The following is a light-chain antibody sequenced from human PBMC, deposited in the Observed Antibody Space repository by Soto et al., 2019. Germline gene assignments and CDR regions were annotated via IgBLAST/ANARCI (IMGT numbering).Light chain of an antibody. CDR3: QQYYSTPYT. J-gene: IGKJ2*01. CDR2: WAS. V-gene: IGKV4-1*01. Sequence: DIVMTQSPDSLAVSLGERATINCKSSQNILYSSNNKNYLAWYQQKPGQPPKLLIYWASTPESGVPDGFSGIGSETDFTLTISRLQAEDVAVYYCQQYYSTPYTFGQGTNLEIK. CDR1: QNILYSSNNKNY.